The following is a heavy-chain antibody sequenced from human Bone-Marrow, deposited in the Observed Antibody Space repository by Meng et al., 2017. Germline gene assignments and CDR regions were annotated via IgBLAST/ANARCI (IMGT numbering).Heavy chain of an antibody. D-gene: IGHD2/OR15-2a*01. CDR3: ARGNTEPAFDY. CDR2: ISAYNGNT. Sequence: ASVKVSCKASGVTFTSSAVHWVRQARGQRLEWMGGISAYNGNTNDAQKLQGRVTMTTDTSTSTAYMELRSLRYDDTAEDYCARGNTEPAFDYWGQGTLVTVSS. CDR1: GVTFTSSA. V-gene: IGHV1-18*01. J-gene: IGHJ4*02.